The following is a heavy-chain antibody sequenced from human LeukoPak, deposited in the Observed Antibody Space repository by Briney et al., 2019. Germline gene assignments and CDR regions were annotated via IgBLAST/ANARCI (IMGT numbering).Heavy chain of an antibody. CDR3: ARVTGCSSTSCYTGIWFDP. J-gene: IGHJ5*02. Sequence: GGSLRLSCAASGFTFSDYYMSWIRQAPGKGLEWVSYISSSGSTIYYADSVKGRFTISRDNAKNSLYLQMNSLRAEDTAVYYCARVTGCSSTSCYTGIWFDPWGQGTLVTVSS. CDR2: ISSSGSTI. CDR1: GFTFSDYY. D-gene: IGHD2-2*02. V-gene: IGHV3-11*01.